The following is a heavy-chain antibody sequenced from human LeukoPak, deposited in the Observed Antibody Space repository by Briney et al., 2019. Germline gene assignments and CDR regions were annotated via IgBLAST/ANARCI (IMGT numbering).Heavy chain of an antibody. CDR2: IKSKADGGTT. J-gene: IGHJ4*02. Sequence: GGSLRLSCEASGFTFYNTWMTWVRQVPGKGLEWVGRIKSKADGGTTDYAAPVKGRFTISRDDSKTTLSLQMNSLRTEDTAVYYCTTVPPSYDVLAGYSDSDYWGQGTLVTVSS. V-gene: IGHV3-15*01. CDR1: GFTFYNTW. D-gene: IGHD3-9*01. CDR3: TTVPPSYDVLAGYSDSDY.